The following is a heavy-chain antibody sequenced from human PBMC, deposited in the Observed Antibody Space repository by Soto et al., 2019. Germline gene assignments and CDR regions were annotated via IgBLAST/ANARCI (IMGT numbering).Heavy chain of an antibody. CDR3: ARWHSSSGYYGMDV. D-gene: IGHD6-25*01. Sequence: TSEALSDTCPVSSGSMNNYYWSWILHPPGKGLEWIAYIYYSGSTNYNPSFKSRVIVSVDTSRNQFSLKLSSLTAADTAVYYCARWHSSSGYYGMDVWGQGTTVTVSS. J-gene: IGHJ6*02. CDR2: IYYSGST. V-gene: IGHV4-59*01. CDR1: SGSMNNYY.